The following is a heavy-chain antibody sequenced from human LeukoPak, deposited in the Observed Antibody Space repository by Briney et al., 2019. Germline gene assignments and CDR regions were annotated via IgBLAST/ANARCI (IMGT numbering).Heavy chain of an antibody. D-gene: IGHD1-26*01. V-gene: IGHV3-23*01. Sequence: GGSLRLSCAASGFTFSSYAMSWVRQAPGKGLEWVSAISGSGGSTYYADSVKGRFTISRDNSKNTLYLQMNSLRAEDTAVYYCAKDVGGSYLVGYFDYWGQGTLVTVSS. J-gene: IGHJ4*02. CDR1: GFTFSSYA. CDR3: AKDVGGSYLVGYFDY. CDR2: ISGSGGST.